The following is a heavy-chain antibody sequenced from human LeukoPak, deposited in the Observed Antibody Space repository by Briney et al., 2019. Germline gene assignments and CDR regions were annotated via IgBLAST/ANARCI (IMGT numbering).Heavy chain of an antibody. CDR3: ARSIAALYYFDY. CDR1: GYTFTSYG. V-gene: IGHV1-18*01. D-gene: IGHD6-6*01. Sequence: GASVKVSCKASGYTFTSYGISWVRQAPGQGLEWMGWISAYNGDTNYAQKFQGRVTMTTDTSTSTAYMELRSLRSDDTAVYYCARSIAALYYFDYWGQGTLVTVSS. CDR2: ISAYNGDT. J-gene: IGHJ4*02.